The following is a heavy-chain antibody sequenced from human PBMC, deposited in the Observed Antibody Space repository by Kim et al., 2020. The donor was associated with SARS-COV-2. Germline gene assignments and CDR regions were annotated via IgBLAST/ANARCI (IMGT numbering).Heavy chain of an antibody. V-gene: IGHV3-74*01. CDR2: INSDGSST. J-gene: IGHJ4*02. D-gene: IGHD6-19*01. Sequence: GGSLRLSCAASGFTFSSYWMHWVRQAPGKGLVWVSRINSDGSSTSYADSVKGRFTISRDNAKNTLYLQMNSLRAEDTAVYYCARVGMVHHSSGWYPQFDYWGQGTLVTVSS. CDR3: ARVGMVHHSSGWYPQFDY. CDR1: GFTFSSYW.